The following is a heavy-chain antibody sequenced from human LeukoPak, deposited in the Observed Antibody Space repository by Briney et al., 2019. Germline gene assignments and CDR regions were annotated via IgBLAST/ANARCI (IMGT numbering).Heavy chain of an antibody. D-gene: IGHD3-10*01. CDR3: ARDSAILWFGPPGSREPKPHRRDAFDI. V-gene: IGHV3-7*01. CDR1: GFTFRSYW. J-gene: IGHJ3*02. CDR2: INQDVSQI. Sequence: GGSLRLSCAASGFTFRSYWMSWVRQAPGKGLEWVATINQDVSQIKYVDSVKGRFTISRDNAKNSLYLQMNSLRAEDTAVYYCARDSAILWFGPPGSREPKPHRRDAFDIWGQGTMVTVSS.